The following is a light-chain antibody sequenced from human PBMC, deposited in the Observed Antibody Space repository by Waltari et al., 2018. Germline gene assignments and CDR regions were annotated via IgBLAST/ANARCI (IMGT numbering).Light chain of an antibody. V-gene: IGKV1-9*01. Sequence: IQLTQSPSSLSASVGDRATITCRASQGISSHLAWYQQKPGQAPKLLIYAASVLQSGVPSRFSGSGSGTDFTLTINSLQPEDFATYYCQQFNNYLLFTFGPGTKVDI. CDR2: AAS. CDR1: QGISSH. J-gene: IGKJ3*01. CDR3: QQFNNYLLFT.